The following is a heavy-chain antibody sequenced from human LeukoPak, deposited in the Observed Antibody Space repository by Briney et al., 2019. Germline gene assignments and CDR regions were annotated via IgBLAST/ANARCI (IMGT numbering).Heavy chain of an antibody. D-gene: IGHD3-22*01. CDR1: GYTFTSYG. Sequence: ASVKVSCKASGYTFTSYGISWVRQAPGQGLEWMGWISAYNGNTNYAQKLQGRVTMTTDTSTSTAYMELSRLRSDDTAVYYCARDLWNFYDDSGYNRDFDSWGQGTLVTVSS. J-gene: IGHJ5*01. CDR3: ARDLWNFYDDSGYNRDFDS. V-gene: IGHV1-18*01. CDR2: ISAYNGNT.